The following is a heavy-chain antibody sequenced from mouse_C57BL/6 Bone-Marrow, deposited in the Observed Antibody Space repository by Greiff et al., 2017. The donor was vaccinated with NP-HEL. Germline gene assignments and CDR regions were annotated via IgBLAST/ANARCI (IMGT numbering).Heavy chain of an antibody. CDR3: ASFYYYGSSYHFAY. J-gene: IGHJ3*01. CDR2: ILPGSGST. V-gene: IGHV1-9*01. Sequence: VKLQESGAELMKPGASVKLSCKATGYTFTGYWIEWVKQRPGHGLEWIGEILPGSGSTNYNEKFKGKATLTADTSSNTAYMQLSSLTTEDSAIYYGASFYYYGSSYHFAYWGQGTLVTVSA. D-gene: IGHD1-1*01. CDR1: GYTFTGYW.